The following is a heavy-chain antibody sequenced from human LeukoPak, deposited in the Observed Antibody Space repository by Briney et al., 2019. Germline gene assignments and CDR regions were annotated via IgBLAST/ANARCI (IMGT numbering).Heavy chain of an antibody. CDR1: GFTFSSYA. Sequence: PGGSLRLSCAASGFTFSSYAMSWVRQAPGKGLEWVSAISGSGGSTYYADSVKGRFTISRDNAKNTLYLQMNSLRAEDTAVYYCAKGHNNYYFTIDYWGQGTLVTVSS. V-gene: IGHV3-23*01. J-gene: IGHJ4*02. D-gene: IGHD2/OR15-2a*01. CDR2: ISGSGGST. CDR3: AKGHNNYYFTIDY.